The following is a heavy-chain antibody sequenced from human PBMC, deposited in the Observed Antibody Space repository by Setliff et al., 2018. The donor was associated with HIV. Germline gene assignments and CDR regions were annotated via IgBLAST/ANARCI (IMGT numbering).Heavy chain of an antibody. CDR3: ARGFDYAQRPPLYYFDY. J-gene: IGHJ4*02. CDR2: IYYSGNP. V-gene: IGHV4-31*03. Sequence: TLSLTCIVSGGSFSSSIYYWGWIRQHPGKGLEWIGYIYYSGNPFYNPSLRSRVTISLDTSKNQFSLKLSSVTAADTAVYYCARGFDYAQRPPLYYFDYWGQGTLVTVSS. CDR1: GGSFSSSIYY. D-gene: IGHD2-2*01.